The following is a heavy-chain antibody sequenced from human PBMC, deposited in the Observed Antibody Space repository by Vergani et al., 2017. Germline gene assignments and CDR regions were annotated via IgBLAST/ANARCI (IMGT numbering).Heavy chain of an antibody. D-gene: IGHD4-23*01. Sequence: QVQLVQSGAEVKKPGSSVKVSCKASGGTFSSYAISWVRQAPGQGLEWMGGIIPIFGTANYAQKFQGRVTITADESTSTAYMELSSLRSEDTAVYYCAGTVVTPFAHAQYYFDYWGQGTLVTVSS. CDR1: GGTFSSYA. CDR3: AGTVVTPFAHAQYYFDY. CDR2: IIPIFGTA. V-gene: IGHV1-69*01. J-gene: IGHJ4*02.